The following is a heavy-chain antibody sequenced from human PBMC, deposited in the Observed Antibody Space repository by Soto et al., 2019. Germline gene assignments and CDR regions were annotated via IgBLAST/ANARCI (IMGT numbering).Heavy chain of an antibody. CDR3: ARHSGYDYVFDY. J-gene: IGHJ4*02. CDR1: GYTFTGYY. Sequence: GSSVKVSCKASGYTFTGYYMHWVRQAPGQGLEWMGWINPNSGGTNYAQKFQGRVSMTRDTSTSTAYMELSSLRFDDTAVYYCARHSGYDYVFDYWGQGNMVTVSS. D-gene: IGHD5-12*01. V-gene: IGHV1-2*02. CDR2: INPNSGGT.